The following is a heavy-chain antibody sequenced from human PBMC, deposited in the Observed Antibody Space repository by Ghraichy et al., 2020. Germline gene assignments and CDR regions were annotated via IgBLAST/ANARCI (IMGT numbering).Heavy chain of an antibody. CDR3: ASAKGHVWGSYRSYFDY. CDR1: GGSFSGYY. Sequence: SETLSLTCAVYGGSFSGYYWSWIRQPPGKGLEWIGEINHSGSTNYNPSLKSRVTISVDTSKNQFSLKLSSVTAADTAVYYCASAKGHVWGSYRSYFDYWGQGTLVTVSS. J-gene: IGHJ4*02. CDR2: INHSGST. V-gene: IGHV4-34*01. D-gene: IGHD3-16*02.